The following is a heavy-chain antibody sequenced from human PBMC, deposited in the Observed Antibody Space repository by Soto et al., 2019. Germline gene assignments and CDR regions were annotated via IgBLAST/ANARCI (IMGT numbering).Heavy chain of an antibody. CDR3: ARLGGDQIIMVRDYGMDV. V-gene: IGHV4-31*03. CDR2: IYYSGST. J-gene: IGHJ6*02. D-gene: IGHD3-10*01. Sequence: SSETLSLTCTVSGGSIGSGGYYWSWIRQHPWKGLEWIGYIYYSGSTYYNPSLKSRVTISVDTSKNQFSLKLSSVTAADTAVYYCARLGGDQIIMVRDYGMDVWGQGTTVTVSS. CDR1: GGSIGSGGYY.